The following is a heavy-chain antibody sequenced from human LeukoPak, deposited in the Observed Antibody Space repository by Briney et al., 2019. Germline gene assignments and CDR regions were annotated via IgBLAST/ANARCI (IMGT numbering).Heavy chain of an antibody. CDR3: ARWAGGHYVY. V-gene: IGHV3-7*03. J-gene: IGHJ4*02. CDR1: GFAFNSYW. D-gene: IGHD1-26*01. CDR2: IKQDGSEK. Sequence: GGSLRLSCAVSGFAFNSYWMSWVRQAPGKGLEWVANIKQDGSEKHYVDSVKGRFTISRDNAKNSVYLQMSSLRGEDTAVYYWARWAGGHYVYWGQGTLVTVSS.